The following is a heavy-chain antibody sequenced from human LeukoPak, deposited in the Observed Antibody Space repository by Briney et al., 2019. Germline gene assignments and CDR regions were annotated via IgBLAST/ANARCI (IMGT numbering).Heavy chain of an antibody. CDR1: GGSISSAGYF. CDR2: LYYSGST. CDR3: AKAGVRYSDSSALYAFDF. V-gene: IGHV4-39*01. J-gene: IGHJ3*01. Sequence: SETLSLTCTVSGGSISSAGYFWGWIRQPPGKGLEWIGTLYYSGSTYYSASLKSRVTMSGDTSRNQFSLRLSSVNAADTAVYYCAKAGVRYSDSSALYAFDFWGPGTMVTVSS. D-gene: IGHD3-22*01.